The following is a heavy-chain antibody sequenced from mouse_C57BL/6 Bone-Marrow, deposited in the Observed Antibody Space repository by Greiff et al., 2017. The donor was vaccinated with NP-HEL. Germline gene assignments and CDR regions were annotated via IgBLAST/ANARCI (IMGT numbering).Heavy chain of an antibody. CDR3: AASYYYGSSHWYFDV. CDR1: GFSLTSYG. CDR2: IWRGGST. D-gene: IGHD1-1*01. Sequence: VQGVESGPGLVQPSQSLSITCTVSGFSLTSYGVHWVRQSPGKGLEWLGVIWRGGSTDYNAAFMSRLSITKDNSKSQVFFKMNSLQADDTAIYYCAASYYYGSSHWYFDVWGTGTTVTVSS. V-gene: IGHV2-5*01. J-gene: IGHJ1*03.